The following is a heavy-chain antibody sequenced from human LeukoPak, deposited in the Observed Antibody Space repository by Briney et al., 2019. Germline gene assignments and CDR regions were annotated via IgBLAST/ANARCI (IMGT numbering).Heavy chain of an antibody. V-gene: IGHV3-30-3*01. CDR2: ISYDGSNK. CDR3: ARVLFGDGYRTYGMDV. CDR1: GFTFSSYA. D-gene: IGHD3-10*01. Sequence: GGSLRLSCAASGFTFSSYAMHWVRQAPGKGLEWVAVISYDGSNKYYADSVKSRFTISRDNSKNTLYLQMNSLRAEDTAVYYCARVLFGDGYRTYGMDVWGQGTTVTVSS. J-gene: IGHJ6*02.